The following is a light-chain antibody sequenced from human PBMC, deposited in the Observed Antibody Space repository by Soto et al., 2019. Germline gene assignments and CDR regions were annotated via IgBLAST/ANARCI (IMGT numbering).Light chain of an antibody. J-gene: IGKJ4*01. CDR2: GAS. Sequence: EIVMTQSPATLSVSPGERATLSCRASQSVSSKLAWYQQKPGQAPRLLIYGASTRATGVPARLSGSGSWTEKTITIRSLPSEDFAFSYCHNYNPWPLTSGGGANVDIK. CDR3: HNYNPWPLT. CDR1: QSVSSK. V-gene: IGKV3-15*01.